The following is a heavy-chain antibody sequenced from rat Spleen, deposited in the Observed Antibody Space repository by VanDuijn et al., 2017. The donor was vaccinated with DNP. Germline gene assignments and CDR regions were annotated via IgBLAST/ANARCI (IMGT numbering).Heavy chain of an antibody. V-gene: IGHV5-17*01. CDR1: GFTFSDYA. CDR3: ATRSYDYNYFVF. J-gene: IGHJ2*01. CDR2: IIYDGSDT. Sequence: EVQLVESGGGLVQPGNSLKLSCAASGFTFSDYAMAWVRQSPKKGLEWVATIIYDGSDTYYRDSVKGRFTISRDNVKSTLYLQMERLRSEDTATYYCATRSYDYNYFVFWGQGVMVTVSS. D-gene: IGHD1-6*01.